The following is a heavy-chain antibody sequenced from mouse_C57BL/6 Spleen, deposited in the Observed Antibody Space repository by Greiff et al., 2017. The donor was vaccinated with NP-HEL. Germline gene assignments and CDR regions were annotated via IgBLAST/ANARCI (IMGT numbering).Heavy chain of an antibody. D-gene: IGHD2-3*01. V-gene: IGHV3-6*01. CDR3: AREDDGSPFDY. CDR2: ISYDGSN. Sequence: EVQLQQSGPGLVKPSQSLSLTCSVTGYSITSGYYWNWIRQFPGNKLEWMGYISYDGSNNYNPSLKNRISITRDTSKNQFFLKLNSVTTEDTATYYCAREDDGSPFDYWGQGTTLTVSS. J-gene: IGHJ2*01. CDR1: GYSITSGYY.